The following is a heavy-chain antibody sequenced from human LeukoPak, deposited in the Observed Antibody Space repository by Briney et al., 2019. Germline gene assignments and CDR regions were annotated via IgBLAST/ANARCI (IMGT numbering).Heavy chain of an antibody. V-gene: IGHV3-23*01. CDR3: AKDSNSAGSYYDSSGYYDY. CDR1: GFTFSSYA. J-gene: IGHJ4*02. Sequence: GGSLRLSCAASGFTFSSYAMSWVRQAPGNGLEWVSAISGSGDSTYYADSVKGRFTMSRDNSKNTLYLQMNSLRAEDTAVYYCAKDSNSAGSYYDSSGYYDYWGQGTLVTVSS. CDR2: ISGSGDST. D-gene: IGHD3-22*01.